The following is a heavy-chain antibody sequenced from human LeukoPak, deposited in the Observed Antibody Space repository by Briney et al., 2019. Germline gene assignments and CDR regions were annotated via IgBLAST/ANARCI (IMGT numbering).Heavy chain of an antibody. J-gene: IGHJ4*02. Sequence: PGGSLRLSCAASGFTFSSYAMSWVRQAPGKGLEWVSAISGSGDSTYYADSVKGRFTISRDNSKNTLFLQMNSLRAEDTAVYYCAKDFIGVIDYWGQGTLVTVSS. CDR3: AKDFIGVIDY. V-gene: IGHV3-23*01. CDR1: GFTFSSYA. CDR2: ISGSGDST.